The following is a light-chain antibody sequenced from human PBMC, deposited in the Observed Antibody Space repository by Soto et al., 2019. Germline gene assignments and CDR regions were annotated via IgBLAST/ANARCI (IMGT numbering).Light chain of an antibody. CDR3: QQYGSSPA. J-gene: IGKJ4*01. Sequence: EIMLTQSPGTLSLSPGERATLSCRASQSVSSSYLAWYQQKPGQAPRLLIYGASIRATGIADRFSGSGSGTDFTLTISRLEPEDFAVYYCQQYGSSPAFGGGTKVEIK. CDR2: GAS. CDR1: QSVSSSY. V-gene: IGKV3-20*01.